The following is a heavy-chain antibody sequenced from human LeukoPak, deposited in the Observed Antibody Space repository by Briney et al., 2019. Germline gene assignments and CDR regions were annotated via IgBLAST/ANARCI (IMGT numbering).Heavy chain of an antibody. CDR2: INHSGST. CDR3: ARGGSRSSWYGPRGWFDP. D-gene: IGHD6-13*01. V-gene: IGHV4-34*01. J-gene: IGHJ5*02. CDR1: GGSFSGYY. Sequence: QPSETLSLTCAVYGGSFSGYYWSWIRQPPGKGLEWIGEINHSGSTNYNPSLKSRVTISVDTSKNQFSLKLSSVTAADTAVYYCARGGSRSSWYGPRGWFDPWGQGTLVTVSS.